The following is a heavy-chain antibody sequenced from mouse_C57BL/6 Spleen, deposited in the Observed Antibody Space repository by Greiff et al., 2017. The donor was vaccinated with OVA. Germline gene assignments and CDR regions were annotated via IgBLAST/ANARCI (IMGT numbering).Heavy chain of an antibody. Sequence: QVQLKESGAELVKPGASVKISCKASGYAFSSYWMNWVKQRPGKGLEWIGPIYPGDGDTNYNGKFKGKSTLTADKSSSTAYMQLSSLTSEGSAVYLCVRKGNSWFAYWGQGTLVTVSA. D-gene: IGHD2-1*01. V-gene: IGHV1-80*01. J-gene: IGHJ3*01. CDR2: IYPGDGDT. CDR3: VRKGNSWFAY. CDR1: GYAFSSYW.